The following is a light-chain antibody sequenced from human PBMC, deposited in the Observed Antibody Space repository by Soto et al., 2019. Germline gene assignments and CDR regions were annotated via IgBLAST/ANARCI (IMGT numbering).Light chain of an antibody. CDR1: SSSIGAGYD. V-gene: IGLV1-40*01. CDR2: GNS. Sequence: QSVLTQPPSVSGAPGQRVTISCTGSSSSIGAGYDVHWYQQRPGTAPKLLIFGNSNRPSGVPDRFSGSKSGTSASLTITGPQAEDEGDYYCQSYDSTLSDRYVFGSGTKLTVL. CDR3: QSYDSTLSDRYV. J-gene: IGLJ1*01.